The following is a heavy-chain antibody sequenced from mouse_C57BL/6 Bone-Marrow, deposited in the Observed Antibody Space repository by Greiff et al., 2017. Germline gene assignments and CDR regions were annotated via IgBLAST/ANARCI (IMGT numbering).Heavy chain of an antibody. CDR2: ILPGSGST. CDR1: GYTFSGYW. Sequence: LLESGAELMKPGASVKLSCKASGYTFSGYWIEWVKQRPGHGLAWIGEILPGSGSTNYNEKFRGKATFTADTSSNTAYRQLSSLTTEDSAIYCCEDACTCFAYWGQGTLVTGSA. J-gene: IGHJ3*01. CDR3: EDACTCFAY. V-gene: IGHV1-9*01.